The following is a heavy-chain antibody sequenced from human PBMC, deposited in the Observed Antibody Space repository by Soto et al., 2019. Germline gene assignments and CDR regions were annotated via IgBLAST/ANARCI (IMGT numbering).Heavy chain of an antibody. D-gene: IGHD2-2*01. Sequence: ASMKVSCKASGYTFTSYGISWVRQAPGQGLEWMGWISAYNGNTNYAQKLQGRVTMTTDTSTSTAYMELRSLRSDDTAVYYCARYCSSTSCYEDVGMDVWGQGTTVTVSS. J-gene: IGHJ6*02. CDR3: ARYCSSTSCYEDVGMDV. CDR2: ISAYNGNT. V-gene: IGHV1-18*04. CDR1: GYTFTSYG.